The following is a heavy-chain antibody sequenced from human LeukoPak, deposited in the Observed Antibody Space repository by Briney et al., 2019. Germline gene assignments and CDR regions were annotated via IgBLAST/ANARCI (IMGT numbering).Heavy chain of an antibody. V-gene: IGHV4-34*01. Sequence: SETLSLTCAVYDGSFSGYYWSWICQPPGKGLEWIGEINHSGSTNYNPSLKSRVTISVDTSKNQFSLKLSSVTAADTAVYYCARGPAVAGNLVGGNDYWGQGTLVTVSS. CDR1: DGSFSGYY. CDR2: INHSGST. J-gene: IGHJ4*02. D-gene: IGHD6-19*01. CDR3: ARGPAVAGNLVGGNDY.